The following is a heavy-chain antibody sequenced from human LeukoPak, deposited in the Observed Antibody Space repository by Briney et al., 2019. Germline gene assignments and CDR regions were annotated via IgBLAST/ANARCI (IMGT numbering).Heavy chain of an antibody. Sequence: GGSLRLSCAASGFTFSSYAMSWVRQAPGKGLEWVSGVCGSGGSTYYADSVKGRFTISRDNSKNTLYLQMNSLRAEDTAVYYCAKDLDIVATITGNWGQGTPVTVSS. V-gene: IGHV3-23*01. J-gene: IGHJ4*02. CDR2: VCGSGGST. CDR3: AKDLDIVATITGN. D-gene: IGHD5-12*01. CDR1: GFTFSSYA.